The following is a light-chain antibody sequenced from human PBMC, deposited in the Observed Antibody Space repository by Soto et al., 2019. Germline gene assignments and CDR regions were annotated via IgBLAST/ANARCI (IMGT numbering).Light chain of an antibody. CDR3: QQTFSNLLS. J-gene: IGKJ4*01. V-gene: IGKV1-39*01. CDR1: ESISDY. CDR2: SAS. Sequence: IQLTQSPSSLSASVGDRVTIACRASESISDYLNWYQHKPGEAPKVLVYSASTLRGGVPSRFSGTGSGTEFTLTISSVQPEDAATYSCQQTFSNLLSFGGGTKVEIK.